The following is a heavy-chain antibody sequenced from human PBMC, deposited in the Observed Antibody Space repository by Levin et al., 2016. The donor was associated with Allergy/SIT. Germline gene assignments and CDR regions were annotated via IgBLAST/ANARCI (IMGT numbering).Heavy chain of an antibody. CDR1: GVSVSSNNW. J-gene: IGHJ4*02. CDR3: ARGSTTMTRFDY. D-gene: IGHD4-17*01. V-gene: IGHV4-4*02. CDR2: INHSGST. Sequence: SETLSLTCGVSGVSVSSNNWWTWVRQFPGKGLEWIGEINHSGSTNYNPSLKIRVTMSVDKSKNQFSLNLTSVTAADTAVYYCARGSTTMTRFDYWGRGTMVTVSS.